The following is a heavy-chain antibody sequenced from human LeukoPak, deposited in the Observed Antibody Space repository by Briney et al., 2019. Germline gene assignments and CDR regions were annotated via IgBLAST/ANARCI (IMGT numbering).Heavy chain of an antibody. CDR1: GGSISSYY. CDR2: IYYSGST. Sequence: KPSETLSLTCTVSGGSISSYYWSWIRQPPGKGLEWIGYIYYSGSTNYNPSLKSRVTISVDTSKNQFSLKLSSVTAADTAVYYCARGVWFGDVIWFDPWGQGTLVSVSS. CDR3: ARGVWFGDVIWFDP. J-gene: IGHJ5*02. D-gene: IGHD3-10*01. V-gene: IGHV4-59*01.